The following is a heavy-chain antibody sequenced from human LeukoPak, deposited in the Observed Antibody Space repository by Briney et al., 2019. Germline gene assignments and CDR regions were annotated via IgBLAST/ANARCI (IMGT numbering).Heavy chain of an antibody. J-gene: IGHJ2*01. CDR3: ARVPKYYYGPYWYFDL. CDR1: GGSISSYY. Sequence: SETLSLTCTVSGGSISSYYWSWIRQPPGKGLEWIGYIYYSGSTNYNPSLKSRVTISVDTSKNQFSLKLSSVTAADTAVYYCARVPKYYYGPYWYFDLWGRGTLVTVSS. V-gene: IGHV4-59*01. D-gene: IGHD3-10*01. CDR2: IYYSGST.